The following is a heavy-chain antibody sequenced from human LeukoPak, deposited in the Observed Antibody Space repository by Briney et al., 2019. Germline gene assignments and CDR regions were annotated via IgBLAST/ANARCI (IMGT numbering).Heavy chain of an antibody. CDR1: GFTFSSYS. D-gene: IGHD3-22*01. V-gene: IGHV3-21*01. Sequence: GGSLRLSCAASGFTFSSYSMNWVRQAPGKGLEWVSSISGSSSYIYYADSVKGRFTISRDNAKNSLYLQMNSLRAEDTAVYYCAREWYGYDSSGYYKVLDYWGQGTLVTVSS. J-gene: IGHJ4*02. CDR3: AREWYGYDSSGYYKVLDY. CDR2: ISGSSSYI.